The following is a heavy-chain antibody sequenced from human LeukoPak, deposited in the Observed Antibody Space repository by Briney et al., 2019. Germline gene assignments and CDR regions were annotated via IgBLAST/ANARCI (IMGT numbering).Heavy chain of an antibody. CDR2: ISSSGSTI. CDR3: ARSAPDSSSWYVPNWFDP. CDR1: GFTFSDYY. J-gene: IGHJ5*02. V-gene: IGHV3-11*04. D-gene: IGHD6-13*01. Sequence: GGSLRLSCAASGFTFSDYYMSWIRQAPGKGLEWVSYISSSGSTIYYADSVKGRFTISRDNAKNSLYLQMNSLRAEDTAVYYCARSAPDSSSWYVPNWFDPWGQGTLVTASS.